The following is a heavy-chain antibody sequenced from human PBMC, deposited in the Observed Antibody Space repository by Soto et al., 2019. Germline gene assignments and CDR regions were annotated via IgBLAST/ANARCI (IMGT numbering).Heavy chain of an antibody. CDR3: AREKTSTSALFDY. CDR2: IIPIFGTA. D-gene: IGHD1-1*01. CDR1: GGTFSSYA. V-gene: IGHV1-69*13. Sequence: ASVKVSCKASGGTFSSYAISWVRQAPGQGLEWMGGIIPIFGTANYAQKFQGRVTITADESTSTAYMELSSLRSEDTAVYYCAREKTSTSALFDYWGQGTLVTAPQ. J-gene: IGHJ4*02.